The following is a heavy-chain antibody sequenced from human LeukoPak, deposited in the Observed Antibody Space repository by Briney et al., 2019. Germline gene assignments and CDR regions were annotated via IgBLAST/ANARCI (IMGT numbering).Heavy chain of an antibody. CDR1: GFTFSSYA. Sequence: GGSLRLSRAASGFTFSSYAMIWVRQAPAKGLEGVSAISGSGCSTYYADSVKGRFNISRDNSNNTLYLQMHSLRAEDTAVYYCAKERGSITIFGVVMGWFDPWGQGTLVTVSS. CDR3: AKERGSITIFGVVMGWFDP. D-gene: IGHD3-3*01. CDR2: ISGSGCST. J-gene: IGHJ5*02. V-gene: IGHV3-23*01.